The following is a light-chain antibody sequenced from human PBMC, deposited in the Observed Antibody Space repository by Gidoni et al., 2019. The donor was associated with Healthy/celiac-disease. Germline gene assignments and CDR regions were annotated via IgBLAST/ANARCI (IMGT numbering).Light chain of an antibody. V-gene: IGLV1-40*01. CDR1: SSNIGAGYD. CDR2: GNS. J-gene: IGLJ2*01. Sequence: QSVLTQPPSVSGAPVPMVTISCTGSSSNIGAGYDVHWYQQLPGTAPKLLIYGNSNRPSGVPDRFSGSKSGTSASLAITGLQAEDEADYYCQSYDSSLSGWVFGGGTKLTVL. CDR3: QSYDSSLSGWV.